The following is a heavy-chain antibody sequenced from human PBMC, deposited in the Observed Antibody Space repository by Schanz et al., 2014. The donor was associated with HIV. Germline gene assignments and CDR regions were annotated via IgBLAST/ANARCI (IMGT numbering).Heavy chain of an antibody. CDR2: ISGGSGST. CDR1: GLTLSSYG. CDR3: ARRVWMLPDC. D-gene: IGHD6-13*01. V-gene: IGHV3-23*01. Sequence: EVQVLESGGDLVQPGGSLRLSCAASGLTLSSYGMSWVRQAPGKGLEWVSSISGGSGSTFYADSVKGRFTISRVNSKNTLYLQMNSLRAEDTAIYYCARRVWMLPDCWGQGTLVSVSS. J-gene: IGHJ4*02.